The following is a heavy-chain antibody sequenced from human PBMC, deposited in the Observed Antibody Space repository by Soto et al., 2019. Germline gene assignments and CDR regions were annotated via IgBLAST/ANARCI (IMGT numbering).Heavy chain of an antibody. Sequence: PSETLSLTCTVSGDSISSDYYHWTWIRQSPGKGLEWIGYIHHSGSILYNPSLKSRVTISVDTSKNQFSLKLSSVTAADTAIYYCARGGVDSFFDYWGQGTLVTVSS. D-gene: IGHD2-15*01. V-gene: IGHV4-61*01. CDR3: ARGGVDSFFDY. CDR2: IHHSGSI. J-gene: IGHJ4*03. CDR1: GDSISSDYYH.